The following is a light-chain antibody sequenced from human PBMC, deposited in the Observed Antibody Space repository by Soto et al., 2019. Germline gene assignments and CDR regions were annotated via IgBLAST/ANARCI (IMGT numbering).Light chain of an antibody. J-gene: IGLJ1*01. CDR1: SSDLGGYKY. CDR3: SSYTSSNSLDV. V-gene: IGLV2-14*01. CDR2: EVS. Sequence: QSVLTQPASVSGSPGQSITISCTGTSSDLGGYKYVSWYQQHPGKAPKLIIYEVSIRPSGVSNRFSGSKSGNTASLTISGLRAEDEAAYYCSSYTSSNSLDVFGTGTKVTVL.